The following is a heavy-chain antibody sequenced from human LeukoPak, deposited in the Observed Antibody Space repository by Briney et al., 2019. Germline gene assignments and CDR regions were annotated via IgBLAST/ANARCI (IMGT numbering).Heavy chain of an antibody. CDR2: IREDGSEK. Sequence: GGSLRLSCAGSGSTFSSHWMNWVRQAPGKGLEWVASIREDGSEKHYVDSVSGRFTIPRDNAKNSLHLQMSSLRAEDTAVYYCARRGITISGVLVYHYSGLDVWGQGTTVTVSS. CDR1: GSTFSSHW. CDR3: ARRGITISGVLVYHYSGLDV. D-gene: IGHD3-3*01. V-gene: IGHV3-7*01. J-gene: IGHJ6*02.